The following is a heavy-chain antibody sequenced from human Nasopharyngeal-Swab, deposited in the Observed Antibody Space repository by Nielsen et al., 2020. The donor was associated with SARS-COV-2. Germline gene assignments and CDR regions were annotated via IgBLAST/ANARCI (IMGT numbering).Heavy chain of an antibody. V-gene: IGHV4-34*01. CDR1: GGSFSGYY. D-gene: IGHD1-26*01. CDR3: AREVVGGLVDS. Sequence: SETLSLTCAVYGGSFSGYYWSWIRQPTGKGLEWIGEINHSGSTNYNPSLKSRVTISVDTSKNQFSLKLSSVTAADTAVYYCAREVVGGLVDSWGQGTLVTVSS. CDR2: INHSGST. J-gene: IGHJ4*02.